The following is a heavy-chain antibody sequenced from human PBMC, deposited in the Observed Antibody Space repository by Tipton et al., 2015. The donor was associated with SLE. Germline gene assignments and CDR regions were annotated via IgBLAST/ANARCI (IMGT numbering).Heavy chain of an antibody. J-gene: IGHJ3*02. V-gene: IGHV4-61*01. CDR1: GASISSGSYY. CDR2: IYHSGNT. Sequence: TLSLTCTVSGASISSGSYYWSWVRQPPGKGLEWIGSIYHSGNTNYNPSLKSRVTISVDTSKNQFSLKLSSVTAADTAVYYCARGVHILTGYSSWDAFDIWGQGTMVSASS. D-gene: IGHD3-9*01. CDR3: ARGVHILTGYSSWDAFDI.